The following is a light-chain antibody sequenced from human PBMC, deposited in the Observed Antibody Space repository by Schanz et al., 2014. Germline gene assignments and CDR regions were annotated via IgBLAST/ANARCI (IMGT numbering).Light chain of an antibody. CDR3: QQFNNWPYT. V-gene: IGKV3-15*01. CDR1: QSVGSN. J-gene: IGKJ2*01. Sequence: IVMTQSPATLSVSPGERATLSCRAGQSVGSNLAWYQQRPGQAPRLLIHGASTRATGVPARFSGSGSGTEFTLTISSLQSEDSAVYYCQQFNNWPYTFGQGTKLEI. CDR2: GAS.